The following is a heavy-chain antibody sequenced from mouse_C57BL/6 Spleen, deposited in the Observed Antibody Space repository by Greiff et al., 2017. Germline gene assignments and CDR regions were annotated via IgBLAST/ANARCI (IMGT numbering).Heavy chain of an antibody. V-gene: IGHV14-2*01. D-gene: IGHD2-5*01. Sequence: VQLKQSGAELVKPGASVKLSCTASGFNIKDYYMHWLKQRTEQGLEWIGRIDPEDGETKSAPKFQGKATITADTSSTTAYLQLSSLTSEDTAVYYCARGAYYSNFFDYWGQGTTLTVSS. CDR1: GFNIKDYY. J-gene: IGHJ2*01. CDR3: ARGAYYSNFFDY. CDR2: IDPEDGET.